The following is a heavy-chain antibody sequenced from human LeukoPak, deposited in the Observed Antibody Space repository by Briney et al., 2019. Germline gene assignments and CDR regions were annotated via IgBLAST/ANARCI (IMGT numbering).Heavy chain of an antibody. CDR2: IFPSGGEI. CDR1: GFTFSSYG. J-gene: IGHJ4*02. V-gene: IGHV3-23*01. D-gene: IGHD2-8*02. Sequence: GTLRLSCGASGFTFSSYGMNWVRQPPGKGLEWVSSIFPSGGEIHYADSVRGRFTISRDNSKSTLSLQMNSLRAEDTAIYYCATYRQVLLPFESWGQGTLVTVSS. CDR3: ATYRQVLLPFES.